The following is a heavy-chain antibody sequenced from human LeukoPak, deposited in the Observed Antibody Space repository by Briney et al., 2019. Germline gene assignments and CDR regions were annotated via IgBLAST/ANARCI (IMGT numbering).Heavy chain of an antibody. CDR1: GGSISSYY. CDR2: IYYSGST. Sequence: PSDTLSLTCTVSGGSISSYYWSWLRQPPGKGLEWIGYIYYSGSTNYNPSLKSRVTISVDTSKNQFSLKLSSVTAADTAVYYCARLGKHPYDAFDIWGQGTMVTVSS. V-gene: IGHV4-59*08. D-gene: IGHD1-26*01. J-gene: IGHJ3*02. CDR3: ARLGKHPYDAFDI.